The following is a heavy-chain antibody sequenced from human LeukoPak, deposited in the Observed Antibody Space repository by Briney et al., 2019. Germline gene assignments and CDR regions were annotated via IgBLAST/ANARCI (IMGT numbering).Heavy chain of an antibody. CDR2: IYYSGST. D-gene: IGHD1-26*01. V-gene: IGHV4-39*01. Sequence: SETLSLTCTVSGGPISSSSYYWGWIRQPPGKGLEWIGSIYYSGSTYYNPSLKSRVTISVDTSKNQFSLKLSSVTAADTAVYYCARHVPIGGSYTVDYWGQGTLVTVSS. CDR3: ARHVPIGGSYTVDY. CDR1: GGPISSSSYY. J-gene: IGHJ4*02.